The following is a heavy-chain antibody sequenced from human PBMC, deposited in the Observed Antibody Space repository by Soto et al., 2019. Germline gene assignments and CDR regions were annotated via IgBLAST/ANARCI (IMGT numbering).Heavy chain of an antibody. Sequence: QVQLMESVGSVLQPGRSLRLSCAASGFTFSSYGMHWVRQAPGKGLECVTIISNDGSIQYYGDSVKGRFTVSRDNSKNTLFLEMNSLTAEDTATYYCATDRRASRGTCSRCFGMDGWGQGTTVTVSS. CDR3: ATDRRASRGTCSRCFGMDG. CDR2: ISNDGSIQ. V-gene: IGHV3-30*03. CDR1: GFTFSSYG. D-gene: IGHD2-15*01. J-gene: IGHJ6*02.